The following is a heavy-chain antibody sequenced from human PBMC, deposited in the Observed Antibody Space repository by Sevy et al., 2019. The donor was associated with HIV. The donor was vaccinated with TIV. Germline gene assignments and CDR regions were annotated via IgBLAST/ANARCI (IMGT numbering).Heavy chain of an antibody. V-gene: IGHV3-49*03. J-gene: IGHJ4*02. CDR3: TRALATADTPEYYFDY. CDR2: IRRNSHEPYGGTT. CDR1: GFTFGDYA. Sequence: GGSLRLSCTSSGFTFGDYAMCWFRQAPGKGLEWVAFIRRNSHEPYGGTTEYVASVKGRFTISRDDSKRIAYLQMNSLKTEDTAVYYCTRALATADTPEYYFDYWGQGILVTVSS. D-gene: IGHD5-12*01.